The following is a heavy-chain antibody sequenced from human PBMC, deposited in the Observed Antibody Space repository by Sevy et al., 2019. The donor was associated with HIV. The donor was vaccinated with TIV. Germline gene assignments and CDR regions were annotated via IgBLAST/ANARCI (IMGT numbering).Heavy chain of an antibody. V-gene: IGHV4-61*02. CDR3: ARSPYGSGRYYNPYFDY. J-gene: IGHJ4*02. CDR2: IYTSGST. CDR1: GGSISSGSYY. Sequence: SETLSLTCTVSGGSISSGSYYWSWIRQPAGKGLEWIGRIYTSGSTNYNPSLRSRVTISVDMSKNQFSLKLSSVTAADTAVYYCARSPYGSGRYYNPYFDYWGQGTLVTVSS. D-gene: IGHD3-10*01.